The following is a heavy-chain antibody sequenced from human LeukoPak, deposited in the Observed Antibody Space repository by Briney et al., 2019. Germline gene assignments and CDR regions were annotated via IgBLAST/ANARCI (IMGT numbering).Heavy chain of an antibody. Sequence: SETLSLTCTVSGGSISSGSYYWSWVRQPAGKGLEWIGRISTSGSTNYNPSLKSRVTISVDTSKNHFSLKLSSVTAADTAVYYCARSRGMATMGNWFDPWGQGTLVTVSS. CDR3: ARSRGMATMGNWFDP. CDR1: GGSISSGSYY. CDR2: ISTSGST. D-gene: IGHD5-24*01. V-gene: IGHV4-61*02. J-gene: IGHJ5*02.